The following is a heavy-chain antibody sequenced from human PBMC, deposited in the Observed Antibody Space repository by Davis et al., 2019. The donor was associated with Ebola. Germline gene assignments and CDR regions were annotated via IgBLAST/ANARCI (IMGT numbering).Heavy chain of an antibody. J-gene: IGHJ4*02. D-gene: IGHD2-15*01. V-gene: IGHV3-21*01. CDR3: ASLCMGGSCYSSRRRDY. Sequence: PGGSLRLSCAASGFTFSSYSMNWVRQAPGKGLEWVSSISSSSSYIYYADSVKGRFTISRDNAKNSLYLQMNSLRAEDTAVYYCASLCMGGSCYSSRRRDYWGQGTLVTVSS. CDR1: GFTFSSYS. CDR2: ISSSSSYI.